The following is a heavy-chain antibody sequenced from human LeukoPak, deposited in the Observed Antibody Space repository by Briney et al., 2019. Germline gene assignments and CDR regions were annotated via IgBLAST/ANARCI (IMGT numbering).Heavy chain of an antibody. CDR2: INHSGST. Sequence: SETLSLTCAVYGGSFSGYYWSWIRQPPGKGLEWIGEINHSGSTNYNPSLKSRVTISVDTSKNQSTLKLSSVTAGDPAVYFCARGYGSGSYLPYFDYWGQGTLVTVSS. V-gene: IGHV4-34*01. D-gene: IGHD3-10*01. J-gene: IGHJ4*02. CDR3: ARGYGSGSYLPYFDY. CDR1: GGSFSGYY.